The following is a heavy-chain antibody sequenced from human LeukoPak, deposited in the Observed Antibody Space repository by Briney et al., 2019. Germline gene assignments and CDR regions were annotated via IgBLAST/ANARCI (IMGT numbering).Heavy chain of an antibody. J-gene: IGHJ6*03. Sequence: ASVKVSCKASGYTFTGYYMHWVRQAPGQGLEWMGWINPNSGGTNYAQKFQGTVTMTRDTSISTAYMELSRLRSDDTAVYYCARDVPVAGIGGLNYYYYYMDVWGKGTTVTVSS. CDR1: GYTFTGYY. V-gene: IGHV1-2*02. CDR2: INPNSGGT. CDR3: ARDVPVAGIGGLNYYYYYMDV. D-gene: IGHD6-19*01.